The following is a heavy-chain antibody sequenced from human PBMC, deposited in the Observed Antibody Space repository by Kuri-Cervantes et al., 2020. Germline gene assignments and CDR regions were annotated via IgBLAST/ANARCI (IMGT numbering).Heavy chain of an antibody. CDR1: GFTFSSYA. V-gene: IGHV3-23*01. CDR2: ISGSGENT. J-gene: IGHJ4*02. Sequence: GESLKISCAASGFTFSSYAMNWVRQAPGKGLEWVSTISGSGENTYYADSVKGRFTISRDNSKSTLYLQMNSLRAEDTAVYFCAKRGNYIDYWGQGTLVTVSS. D-gene: IGHD1-26*01. CDR3: AKRGNYIDY.